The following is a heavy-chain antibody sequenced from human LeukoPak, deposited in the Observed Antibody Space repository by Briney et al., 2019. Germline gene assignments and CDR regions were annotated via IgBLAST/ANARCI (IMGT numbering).Heavy chain of an antibody. J-gene: IGHJ4*02. CDR3: ARDLTMVRGVIPHY. CDR1: GGSFSDYQ. CDR2: ISHSGTT. Sequence: SETLSLTCAVSGGSFSDYQWNWIRQSPGKGLEWLGEISHSGTTTYNPSLKSRVTISVDTSKNQFSLRLRSVTAADTAVYYCARDLTMVRGVIPHYWGQGTLVTVSS. V-gene: IGHV4-34*01. D-gene: IGHD3-10*01.